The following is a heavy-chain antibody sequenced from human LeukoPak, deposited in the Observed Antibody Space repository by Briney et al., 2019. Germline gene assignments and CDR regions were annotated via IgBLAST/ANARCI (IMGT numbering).Heavy chain of an antibody. D-gene: IGHD3-22*01. CDR3: AKDTTYYYDSSGYDGFDI. V-gene: IGHV3-9*01. J-gene: IGHJ3*02. CDR2: ITWNSDTI. Sequence: PGRSLRLSCAASVFTFDDYAMHWVRQAPGKGLEWVSGITWNSDTIDYADSVKGRFTISRDNAKNSLYLQMNSLRAEDTALYYCAKDTTYYYDSSGYDGFDIWGQGTMVTVSS. CDR1: VFTFDDYA.